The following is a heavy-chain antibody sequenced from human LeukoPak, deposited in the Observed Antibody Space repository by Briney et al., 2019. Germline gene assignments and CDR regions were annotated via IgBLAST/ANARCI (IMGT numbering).Heavy chain of an antibody. CDR1: GFTFSGSA. Sequence: GGSLRLSGAAFGFTFSGSAMHWARQASGKGLEGVGRIRSKANSYATAYAASVKGRFTISRDDSTNTAYLQMNSLKTEDTAVYYCTRPKVLYDSSGYYYDDYWGQGTLVTVSS. J-gene: IGHJ4*02. V-gene: IGHV3-73*01. CDR3: TRPKVLYDSSGYYYDDY. CDR2: IRSKANSYAT. D-gene: IGHD3-22*01.